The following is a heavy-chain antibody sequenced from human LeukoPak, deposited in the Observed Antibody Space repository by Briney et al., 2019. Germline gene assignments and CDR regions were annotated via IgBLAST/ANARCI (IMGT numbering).Heavy chain of an antibody. CDR1: GFSISGYA. J-gene: IGHJ4*02. D-gene: IGHD4-17*01. Sequence: GGSLRLSCAASGFSISGYAMSWVRQAPGKGLEWVSGISGSGGSTDYADSVKGRFTVSRDNAKNSLFLQMNSLRAEDTAVYYCARVRVTVTTLDYWGQGALVTVSS. CDR2: ISGSGGST. CDR3: ARVRVTVTTLDY. V-gene: IGHV3-23*01.